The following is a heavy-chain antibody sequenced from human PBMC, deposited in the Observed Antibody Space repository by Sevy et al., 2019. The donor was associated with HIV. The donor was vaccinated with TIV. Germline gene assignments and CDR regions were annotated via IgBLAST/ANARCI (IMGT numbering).Heavy chain of an antibody. V-gene: IGHV3-11*04. D-gene: IGHD3-22*01. CDR1: GFTFSDYY. J-gene: IGHJ5*02. Sequence: HGGSLRLSCAASGFTFSDYYMSWIRQAPGKGLEWVSYISSSGSTIYYADSVKGRFTIARDNAKNSLYLQMNSLRAEDTAVYYCARDDSSGYYPPGYNWFDPWGQGTLVTVSS. CDR2: ISSSGSTI. CDR3: ARDDSSGYYPPGYNWFDP.